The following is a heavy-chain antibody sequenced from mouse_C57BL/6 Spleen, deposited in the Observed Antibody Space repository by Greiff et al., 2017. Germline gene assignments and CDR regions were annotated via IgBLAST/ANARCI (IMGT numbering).Heavy chain of an antibody. Sequence: EVMLVESGEGLVKPGGSLKLSCAASGFTFSSYAMSWVRQTPEKRLEWVAYISSGGDYIYYADTVKGRFTISRDNARNTLYLQMSSLKSEDTAMYYCTREEPTVPIAMDYWGQGTSVTVSS. V-gene: IGHV5-9-1*02. CDR3: TREEPTVPIAMDY. CDR1: GFTFSSYA. J-gene: IGHJ4*01. D-gene: IGHD1-1*01. CDR2: ISSGGDYI.